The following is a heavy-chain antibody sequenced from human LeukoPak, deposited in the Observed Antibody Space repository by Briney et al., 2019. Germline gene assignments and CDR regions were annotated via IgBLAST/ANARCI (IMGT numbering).Heavy chain of an antibody. CDR3: ARGLFGGFAAAPFDH. D-gene: IGHD2-2*01. V-gene: IGHV1-69*04. J-gene: IGHJ4*02. CDR2: IIPMLGKT. CDR1: GGTFDNYA. Sequence: SVKVSCKASGGTFDNYAVNWVRGAPGLGLEWMGRIIPMLGKTNSAQKFQDRVTFTADKSTGTAYMELTHLRPDDTAVYFCARGLFGGFAAAPFDHWGQGTLVTVSP.